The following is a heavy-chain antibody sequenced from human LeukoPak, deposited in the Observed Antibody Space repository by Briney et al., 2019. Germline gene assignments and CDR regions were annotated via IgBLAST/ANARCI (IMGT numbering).Heavy chain of an antibody. CDR3: ARLRYYYGSGRRGYFDY. CDR1: GDTVSSNSAA. CDR2: TYYKSKLYN. D-gene: IGHD3-10*01. V-gene: IGHV6-1*01. J-gene: IGHJ4*02. Sequence: SQTLSLTCAVSGDTVSSNSAAWNWIRQSPSRGLEWLGRTYYKSKLYNDYAVSVKIRIIMYTDTSETHFSLKLSSVTAADTAVYYCARLRYYYGSGRRGYFDYWGQGTLVTVSS.